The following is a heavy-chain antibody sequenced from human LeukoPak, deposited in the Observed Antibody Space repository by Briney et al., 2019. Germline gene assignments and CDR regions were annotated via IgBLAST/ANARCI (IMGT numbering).Heavy chain of an antibody. Sequence: PGGSLRLSCAAAGFTFSSYGMHGVRQAPGKGLEWVAVIWYDGSNKYYADSVKGRFTISRDNSKNTLYLQMNSLRAEDTAVYYCALGAYSSGWYYFDYWGQGTLVTVSS. CDR3: ALGAYSSGWYYFDY. J-gene: IGHJ4*02. D-gene: IGHD6-19*01. V-gene: IGHV3-33*01. CDR1: GFTFSSYG. CDR2: IWYDGSNK.